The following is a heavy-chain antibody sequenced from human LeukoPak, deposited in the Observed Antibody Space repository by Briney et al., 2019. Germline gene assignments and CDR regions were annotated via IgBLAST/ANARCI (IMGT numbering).Heavy chain of an antibody. CDR1: GFTFSTYW. Sequence: GGSLRLSCAASGFTFSTYWMHWVRQAPGKGLVWVSRVSADGSSTTSADSVKGRFTISRDNAKNTLYLQMNSLRAEDTVIYYCARGPINSNPGTWGQGPLVTVSS. J-gene: IGHJ5*02. D-gene: IGHD2/OR15-2a*01. CDR2: VSADGSST. CDR3: ARGPINSNPGT. V-gene: IGHV3-74*01.